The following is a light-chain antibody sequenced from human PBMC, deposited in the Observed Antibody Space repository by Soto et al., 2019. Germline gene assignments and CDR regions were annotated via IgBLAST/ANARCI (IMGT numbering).Light chain of an antibody. CDR3: CSYAGSRYV. Sequence: QSVLTQPRSVSGSPGQSVTISCTGTSSDVGGYNYVSWYQQHPGKAPKLIIYDVSKRPSGVPDRFSGSKSGNTASLTISGLQAEDEADYYCCSYAGSRYVFGTGTKVTVL. CDR1: SSDVGGYNY. CDR2: DVS. V-gene: IGLV2-11*01. J-gene: IGLJ1*01.